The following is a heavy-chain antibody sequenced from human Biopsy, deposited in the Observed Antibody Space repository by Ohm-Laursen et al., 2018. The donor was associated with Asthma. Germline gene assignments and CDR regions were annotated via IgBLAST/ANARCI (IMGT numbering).Heavy chain of an antibody. Sequence: SETLSLTCFVSGGSVSTGSYYWSWIRQPPGKGLEWLGYIYYTGSDNYNPSLKSRVTISVDTSKNQFSLRLNSVTAADTAVYYCARGPNYHGSGRASIGMDVWGQGTTVTVSS. CDR3: ARGPNYHGSGRASIGMDV. CDR1: GGSVSTGSYY. V-gene: IGHV4-61*01. D-gene: IGHD3-10*01. J-gene: IGHJ6*02. CDR2: IYYTGSD.